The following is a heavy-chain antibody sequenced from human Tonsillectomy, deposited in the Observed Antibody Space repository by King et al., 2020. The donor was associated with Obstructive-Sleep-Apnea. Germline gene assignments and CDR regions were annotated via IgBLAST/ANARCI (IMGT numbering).Heavy chain of an antibody. V-gene: IGHV3-64D*06. D-gene: IGHD5-12*01. CDR2: IICNGGST. CDR3: VKRGTSGYDLDY. Sequence: VQLVESGGGLVQPGGSLRLSCSASGFTFSSYAMHWVRQAPGEGLEYVSAIICNGGSTVYADSVKGTFTIARDNSKNTLSLQMSSLRAEDTAVFYCVKRGTSGYDLDYWGQGTLFTVSS. J-gene: IGHJ4*02. CDR1: GFTFSSYA.